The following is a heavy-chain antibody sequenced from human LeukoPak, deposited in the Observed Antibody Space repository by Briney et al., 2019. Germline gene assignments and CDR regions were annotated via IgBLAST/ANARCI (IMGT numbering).Heavy chain of an antibody. Sequence: ASVTVSLTSSVYTFTSYDINWVRQATGQGLEWMGWMNPNSRNTGYAQKFQRRVTMTRNTSISTAYMELSSLRSEDTAVYYCVRTAGIFWSGAYYFDYWGQGTLVTVSS. V-gene: IGHV1-8*01. CDR3: VRTAGIFWSGAYYFDY. CDR1: VYTFTSYD. J-gene: IGHJ4*02. CDR2: MNPNSRNT. D-gene: IGHD3-3*01.